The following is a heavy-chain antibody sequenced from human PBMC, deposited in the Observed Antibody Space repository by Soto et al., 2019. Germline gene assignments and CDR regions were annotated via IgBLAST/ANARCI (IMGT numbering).Heavy chain of an antibody. V-gene: IGHV3-73*01. CDR1: GITFSGSA. J-gene: IGHJ3*02. CDR3: TRPYCSRTSCSGPEAFEI. Sequence: GSLRLSCAASGITFSGSAMHVVRQASGGGQEWVGRSKSKANSYVTAYAESVKSRYTTSRDDSKNTAYLQMKSLKTEDTAVYYSTRPYCSRTSCSGPEAFEIWGQGTMVT. D-gene: IGHD2-2*01. CDR2: SKSKANSYVT.